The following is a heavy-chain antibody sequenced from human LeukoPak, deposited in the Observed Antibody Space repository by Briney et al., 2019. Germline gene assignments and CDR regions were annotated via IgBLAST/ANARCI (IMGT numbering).Heavy chain of an antibody. D-gene: IGHD1-1*01. J-gene: IGHJ4*02. V-gene: IGHV3-74*01. Sequence: GGSLRLSCAASGLTFSDFWMHWVRQPPGKGLVWVALVKGDGRTTIYADSVKGRFTISRDNGKNTLYLQMNSLRAEDTAVYYCATYRGYPVDYWGQGTLVTVSS. CDR3: ATYRGYPVDY. CDR1: GLTFSDFW. CDR2: VKGDGRTT.